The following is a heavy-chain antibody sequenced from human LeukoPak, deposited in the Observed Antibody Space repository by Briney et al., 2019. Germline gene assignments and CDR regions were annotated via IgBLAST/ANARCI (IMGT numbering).Heavy chain of an antibody. CDR1: GFTFSTYA. V-gene: IGHV3-21*01. Sequence: GGSLRLSCEASGFTFSTYAMSWVRQAPGKGLEWVSSINNVGSHIYYADSVKGRFTISRDNAKNSLYLQMNSLRAEDTAVYYCAITSGDFGRAFDYWGQGTLVTVSS. J-gene: IGHJ4*02. D-gene: IGHD3-10*01. CDR3: AITSGDFGRAFDY. CDR2: INNVGSHI.